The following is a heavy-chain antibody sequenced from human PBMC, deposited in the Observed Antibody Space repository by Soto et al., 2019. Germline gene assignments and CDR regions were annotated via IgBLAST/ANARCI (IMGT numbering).Heavy chain of an antibody. J-gene: IGHJ6*03. V-gene: IGHV3-23*01. CDR2: ISGSGST. CDR3: AKALRFTFTTGYYMDV. Sequence: EVQLLESGGGLVQPGGSLRLSCAASGFTVSSYARSWVRQAPGKGLEWVSAISGSGSTYSADSVKGRFTISRDSSKNTVYLEMNSLRAEDTAVYYCAKALRFTFTTGYYMDVWGRGTTVTVSS. CDR1: GFTVSSYA. D-gene: IGHD3-16*01.